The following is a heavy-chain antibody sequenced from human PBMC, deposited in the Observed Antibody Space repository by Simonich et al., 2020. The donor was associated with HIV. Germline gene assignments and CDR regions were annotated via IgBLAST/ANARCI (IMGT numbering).Heavy chain of an antibody. D-gene: IGHD3-3*01. J-gene: IGHJ3*02. Sequence: QLQLQESGPGLVKPSETLSLTCTVSGGSISSNNYYWGWIRQPPGKGLEWIGSIYYTGSTQYKPFLKSRVTISVDTSKNQFSLKLSSVTAADTAVYYCARLPRSGTTMKAFEIWGQGTMVTVSS. CDR1: GGSISSNNYY. CDR3: ARLPRSGTTMKAFEI. CDR2: IYYTGST. V-gene: IGHV4-39*01.